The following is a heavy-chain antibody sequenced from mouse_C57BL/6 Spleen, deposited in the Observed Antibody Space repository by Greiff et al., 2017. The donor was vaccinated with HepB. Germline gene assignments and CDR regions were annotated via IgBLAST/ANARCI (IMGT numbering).Heavy chain of an antibody. J-gene: IGHJ4*01. CDR3: ARGSSGYVGYAMDY. D-gene: IGHD3-2*02. Sequence: VQLQQPGAELVKPGASVKLSCKASGYTFTSYWMQWVKQRPGQGLEWIGEIDPSDSYTNYNQKFKGKATLTVDTSSSTAYMQLSSLTSEDSAVYYCARGSSGYVGYAMDYWGQGTSVTVSS. V-gene: IGHV1-50*01. CDR1: GYTFTSYW. CDR2: IDPSDSYT.